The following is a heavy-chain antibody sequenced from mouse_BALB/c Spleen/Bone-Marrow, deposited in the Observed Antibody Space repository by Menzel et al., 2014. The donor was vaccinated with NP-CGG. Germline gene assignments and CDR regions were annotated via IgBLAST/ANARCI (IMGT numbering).Heavy chain of an antibody. Sequence: VKLMESGAELMKPGASVKISCKATGYTFSSYWIEWVKQRPGHGLEWIGEILPGSGSTNYNEKFKGKATFTADTSSNTAYMQLSRLTSEDSALYWGGGGGVRGGYWYFDVWGAGTTVTVSS. J-gene: IGHJ1*01. V-gene: IGHV1-9*01. CDR3: GGGGVRGGYWYFDV. CDR1: GYTFSSYW. CDR2: ILPGSGST. D-gene: IGHD1-1*02.